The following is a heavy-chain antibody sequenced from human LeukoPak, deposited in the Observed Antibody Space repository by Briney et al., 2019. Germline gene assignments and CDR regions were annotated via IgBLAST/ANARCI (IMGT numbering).Heavy chain of an antibody. V-gene: IGHV3-11*01. J-gene: IGHJ5*02. CDR3: AKQRLDYDVWGGYYRS. D-gene: IGHD3-3*01. CDR2: ISNGDSSI. CDR1: GFTFSDYY. Sequence: GGSLRLSCAASGFTFSDYYMSWIRQAPGKGLEWVSYISNGDSSIYYADSVKGRFTISRDNAKNSLYLQMNSLRAEDTAVYYRAKQRLDYDVWGGYYRSWGQGTLVTVSS.